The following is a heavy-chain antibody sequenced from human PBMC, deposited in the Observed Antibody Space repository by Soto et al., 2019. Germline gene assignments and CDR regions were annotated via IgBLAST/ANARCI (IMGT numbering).Heavy chain of an antibody. CDR3: ARHTSDRYGPDY. CDR1: GYSFISYW. J-gene: IGHJ4*02. Sequence: GESLKISCQGSGYSFISYWIGWVRQMPGKGLELMGVVYPGDSTVRYSPSFQGQVTISVDKSISTAYLQWSSLKPSDTAMYYCARHTSDRYGPDYWGQGTLVTVSS. V-gene: IGHV5-51*01. D-gene: IGHD5-18*01. CDR2: VYPGDSTV.